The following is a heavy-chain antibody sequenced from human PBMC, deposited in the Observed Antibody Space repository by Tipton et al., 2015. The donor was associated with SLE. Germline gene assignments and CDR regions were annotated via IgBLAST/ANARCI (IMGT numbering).Heavy chain of an antibody. V-gene: IGHV3-64D*08. CDR2: ISSNGGST. Sequence: SLRLSCAASGFAFSSYAMHWVRQAPGKGLEYVSAISSNGGSTYYADSVKGRFTISRDNSKNTLNLQMNSLRGDDSGVYFCAKDQLHRAGEYNSFDAWGQGTPVTVSS. CDR1: GFAFSSYA. D-gene: IGHD3-10*01. J-gene: IGHJ5*02. CDR3: AKDQLHRAGEYNSFDA.